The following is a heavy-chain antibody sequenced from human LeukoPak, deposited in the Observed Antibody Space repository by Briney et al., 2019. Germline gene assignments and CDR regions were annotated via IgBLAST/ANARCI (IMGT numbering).Heavy chain of an antibody. CDR1: GASISSYY. V-gene: IGHV4-59*01. CDR3: VRTLRGGYLLYYFDY. J-gene: IGHJ4*02. D-gene: IGHD1-26*01. CDR2: IFHSGST. Sequence: SETLSLTCTVSGASISSYYWSWIRQPPGKGLEWIGYIFHSGSTNYNPSLKSRVTMSVDTSKNRFSLKVTSVTAADTAVYYCVRTLRGGYLLYYFDYWGQGSLVTVSS.